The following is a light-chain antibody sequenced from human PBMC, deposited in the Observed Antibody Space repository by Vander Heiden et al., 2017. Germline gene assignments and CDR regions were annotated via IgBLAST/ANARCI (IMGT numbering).Light chain of an antibody. J-gene: IGLJ3*02. V-gene: IGLV7-46*01. CDR3: LLSDGGAVV. CDR2: DTT. Sequence: QAVVTQEPSLTVSPGGTVTLTCGSSTGAVTSSHHPYWFQQKPGQAPRTLIYDTTNKHSWTPARFSASLLGGKAALTLSGAQPEDEAGYYCLLSDGGAVVFGGGTKLTVL. CDR1: TGAVTSSHH.